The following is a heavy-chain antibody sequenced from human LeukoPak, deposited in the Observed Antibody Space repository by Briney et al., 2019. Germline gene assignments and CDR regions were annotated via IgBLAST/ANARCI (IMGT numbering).Heavy chain of an antibody. V-gene: IGHV3-74*01. CDR2: INSDGSST. CDR1: GFTFSSYW. Sequence: GGSLRLSCAASGFTFSSYWMHWVRQAPGKGLVWVSRINSDGSSTSYADSVKGRITISRDNAKNTLYLQMNSLRAEDTAVYYCARLWGIAAELDYWGQGTLVTVSS. J-gene: IGHJ4*02. D-gene: IGHD6-13*01. CDR3: ARLWGIAAELDY.